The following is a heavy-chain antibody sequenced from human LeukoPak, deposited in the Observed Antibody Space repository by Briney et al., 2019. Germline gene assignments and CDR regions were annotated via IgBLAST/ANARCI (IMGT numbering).Heavy chain of an antibody. V-gene: IGHV4-39*01. CDR1: GASIRNTSFY. D-gene: IGHD3-22*01. J-gene: IGHJ4*02. CDR3: ARIRGYYDPSGNYWSDYFDY. Sequence: SETLSLTCAVSGASIRNTSFYWGWIRQPPGKGLQWIASIYSSGTTYYNPSIKSRITLFVDTSKNQVSLKLRSVTAADTAVYYCARIRGYYDPSGNYWSDYFDYWGQGTLVTVSS. CDR2: IYSSGTT.